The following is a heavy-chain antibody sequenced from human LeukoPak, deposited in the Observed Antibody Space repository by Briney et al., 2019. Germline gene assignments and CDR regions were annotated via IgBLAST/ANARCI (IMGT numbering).Heavy chain of an antibody. J-gene: IGHJ3*02. CDR2: INHSGST. CDR3: ARKLSGAFDK. D-gene: IGHD2/OR15-2a*01. Sequence: SETLSLACAVYGGSFSGYYWSWIRQPPGKGLEWIGEINHSGSTNYNPSLKSRVTISVDTSKNQFSLKLSSVTAADTAVYYCARKLSGAFDKWGQGTMVTVSS. CDR1: GGSFSGYY. V-gene: IGHV4-34*01.